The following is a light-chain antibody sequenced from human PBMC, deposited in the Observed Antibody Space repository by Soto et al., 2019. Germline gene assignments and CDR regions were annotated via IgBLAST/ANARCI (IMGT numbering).Light chain of an antibody. Sequence: DIQMTQSPSTLSASVGDRVTITCRASQTVSSWLAWFQQKPGKDPTLLIYGVSGVASGVPLRFSGCGSGTEFTLTISNRQPDDFATYYCQQYADYSWTFGQGTKVE. V-gene: IGKV1-5*03. CDR1: QTVSSW. CDR2: GVS. J-gene: IGKJ1*01. CDR3: QQYADYSWT.